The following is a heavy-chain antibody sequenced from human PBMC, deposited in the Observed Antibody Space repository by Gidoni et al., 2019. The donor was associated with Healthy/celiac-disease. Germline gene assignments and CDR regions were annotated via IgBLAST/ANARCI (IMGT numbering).Heavy chain of an antibody. Sequence: EVQLVQSGAEVKKPGESLKISCKGSGYSFTSYWIGWVRQMPGKGLEWMGIIYHVDADTRYSPSFQGQVTISADKSISTAYLQWSSLKASDTAMYYCARAVYSYGYIFDYWGQGTLVTVSS. CDR3: ARAVYSYGYIFDY. D-gene: IGHD5-18*01. CDR1: GYSFTSYW. V-gene: IGHV5-51*01. CDR2: IYHVDADT. J-gene: IGHJ4*02.